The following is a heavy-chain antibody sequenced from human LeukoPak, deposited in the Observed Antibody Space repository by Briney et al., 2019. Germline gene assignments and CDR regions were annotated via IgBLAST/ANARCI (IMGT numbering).Heavy chain of an antibody. V-gene: IGHV1-2*02. D-gene: IGHD1-26*01. Sequence: GASVKVSCKASGYAFTGYYMHWVRQAPGQGLEWMGWINPNSGGTNYAQKFQGRVTMTRDTSISTACMELSRLRSDDTAVYYCARGRVGASWYNWFDPWGQGTLVTVSS. CDR3: ARGRVGASWYNWFDP. J-gene: IGHJ5*02. CDR1: GYAFTGYY. CDR2: INPNSGGT.